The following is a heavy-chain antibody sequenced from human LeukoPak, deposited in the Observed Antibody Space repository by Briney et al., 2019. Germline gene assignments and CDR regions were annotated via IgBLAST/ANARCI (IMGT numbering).Heavy chain of an antibody. CDR2: IYYSGST. D-gene: IGHD5-12*01. Sequence: SETLSLTCTVSGGSISSSSYYWGWIRQPPGKGLEWIGSIYYSGSTYYNPSLKSRVTISVDTSKNQFSLKLSSVTAADTAVYYCAREIQGRDGGWLRLPDAFDIWGQGTMVTVSS. V-gene: IGHV4-39*07. CDR3: AREIQGRDGGWLRLPDAFDI. CDR1: GGSISSSSYY. J-gene: IGHJ3*02.